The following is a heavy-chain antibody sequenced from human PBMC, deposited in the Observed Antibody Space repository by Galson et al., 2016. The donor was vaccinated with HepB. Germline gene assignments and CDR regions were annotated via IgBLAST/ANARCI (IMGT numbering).Heavy chain of an antibody. CDR3: ARNWSEGLMTTDHGYNGMDV. D-gene: IGHD4-11*01. Sequence: SVKVSCKASGYTFTSYDINWVRQTTGQGLEWMGWMNPNSGNSGTVQKFQGRVTMTRSTSTSTAYMELSSLRSEDKAVYYCARNWSEGLMTTDHGYNGMDVWGQGTTVTVSS. CDR2: MNPNSGNS. V-gene: IGHV1-8*01. CDR1: GYTFTSYD. J-gene: IGHJ6*02.